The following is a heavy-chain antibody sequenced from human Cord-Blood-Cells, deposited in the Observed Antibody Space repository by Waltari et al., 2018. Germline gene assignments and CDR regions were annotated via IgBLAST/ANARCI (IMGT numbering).Heavy chain of an antibody. D-gene: IGHD3-10*01. J-gene: IGHJ6*03. CDR3: ARAYYYGSGSYYYYYMDV. Sequence: QVQLVQAGAEVKKPGASVKVSCKASGYTFTGYYMHWVRPAPGQGLEGMGWINPKSGGTNYEQKFQGRVTMTRDTSISTAYMELSRLRSDDTAVYYCARAYYYGSGSYYYYYMDVWGKGTTVTVSS. V-gene: IGHV1-2*02. CDR2: INPKSGGT. CDR1: GYTFTGYY.